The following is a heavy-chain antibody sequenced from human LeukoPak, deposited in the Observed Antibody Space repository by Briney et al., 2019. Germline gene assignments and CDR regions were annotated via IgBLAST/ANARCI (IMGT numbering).Heavy chain of an antibody. Sequence: ASVKVSCKASGYTFTSYDINWVRQATGQGLEWMGWISAYNGNTNYAQKLQGRVTMTTDTSTSTAYMELRSLRSDDTAVYYCARVGSSWYPYDYWGQGTLVTVSS. V-gene: IGHV1-18*01. D-gene: IGHD6-13*01. CDR3: ARVGSSWYPYDY. CDR1: GYTFTSYD. J-gene: IGHJ4*02. CDR2: ISAYNGNT.